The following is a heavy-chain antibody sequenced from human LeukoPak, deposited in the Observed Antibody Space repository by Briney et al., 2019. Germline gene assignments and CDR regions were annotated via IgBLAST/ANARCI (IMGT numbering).Heavy chain of an antibody. D-gene: IGHD2-2*01. Sequence: SVKVSCKASGGTFSSYAISWVRQAPGQGLEWMGGIIPIFGTANYAQKFQGRVTITMDESTSTAYMELSSLRSEDTAVYYCARGLWAVPAVHMDVWGKGTTVTVSS. V-gene: IGHV1-69*05. J-gene: IGHJ6*03. CDR2: IIPIFGTA. CDR1: GGTFSSYA. CDR3: ARGLWAVPAVHMDV.